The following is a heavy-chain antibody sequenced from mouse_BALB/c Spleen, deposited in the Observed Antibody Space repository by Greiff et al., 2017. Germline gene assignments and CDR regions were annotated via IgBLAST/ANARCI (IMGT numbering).Heavy chain of an antibody. V-gene: IGHV1-22*01. CDR3: ARKAGHYDYDTWFAY. CDR2: INPNNGGT. D-gene: IGHD2-4*01. J-gene: IGHJ3*01. Sequence: VHVKQSGPELVRPGESVKISCKGSGYTFTEYTMHWVKQSHGKSLEWIGGINPNNGGTSYNQKFKGKATLTVDKSSSTAYMELRSLTSEDSAVYYCARKAGHYDYDTWFAYWGQGTLVTVSA. CDR1: GYTFTEYT.